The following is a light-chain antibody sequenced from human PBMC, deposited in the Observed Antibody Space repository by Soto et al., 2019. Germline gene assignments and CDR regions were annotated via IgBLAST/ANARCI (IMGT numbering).Light chain of an antibody. Sequence: IVLTQSPGTLSLSPGERATLSCRASQSVNSRYLAWYQQQPGQAPRLLIYAASSRATDIPDRFSGSGSGTDFTLTISRLEPEDFAVYYCQQYSRSPPYTFGQGTKVDIK. CDR2: AAS. CDR3: QQYSRSPPYT. J-gene: IGKJ2*01. CDR1: QSVNSRY. V-gene: IGKV3-20*01.